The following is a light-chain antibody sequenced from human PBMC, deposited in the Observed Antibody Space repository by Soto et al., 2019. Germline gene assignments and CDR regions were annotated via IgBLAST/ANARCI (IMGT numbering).Light chain of an antibody. CDR2: DAS. CDR3: QQRSNWPPRYT. CDR1: QSVSSY. Sequence: EIVLTQSPATLSLSPGERATLSCRASQSVSSYLAWYQQKPGQAPRLLIYDASNRATGIPARFSGSRSGTDFPLTISSLEPEDFAVYYCQQRSNWPPRYTFGQGTKLEIK. J-gene: IGKJ2*01. V-gene: IGKV3-11*01.